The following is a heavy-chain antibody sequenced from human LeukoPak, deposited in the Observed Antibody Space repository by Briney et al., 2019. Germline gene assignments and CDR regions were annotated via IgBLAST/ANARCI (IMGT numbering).Heavy chain of an antibody. CDR2: ISYDGSNK. Sequence: GGSLRLSCAASGFTFSSYAMHWVRQAPGKGPEWVAVISYDGSNKYYADSVKGRFTISRDNSKNTLYLQMNSLRAEDTAVYYCAREEGIAAFDPWGQGTLVTVSS. CDR3: AREEGIAAFDP. CDR1: GFTFSSYA. V-gene: IGHV3-30*01. D-gene: IGHD6-13*01. J-gene: IGHJ5*02.